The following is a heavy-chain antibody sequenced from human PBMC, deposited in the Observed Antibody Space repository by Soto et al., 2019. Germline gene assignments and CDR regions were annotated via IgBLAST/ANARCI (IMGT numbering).Heavy chain of an antibody. Sequence: ETLSLTCAVYGGSFSGYYWSWIRQPPGKGLEWVSLIQSGGPTYYADSVKGRFTISRDTSENTLHLQMDSLRAEDTAVYYCARATMVREPRYYYYYGMDVWGQGTTVTVSS. CDR3: ARATMVREPRYYYYYGMDV. J-gene: IGHJ6*02. V-gene: IGHV3-53*01. CDR1: GGSFSGYY. CDR2: IQSGGPT. D-gene: IGHD3-10*01.